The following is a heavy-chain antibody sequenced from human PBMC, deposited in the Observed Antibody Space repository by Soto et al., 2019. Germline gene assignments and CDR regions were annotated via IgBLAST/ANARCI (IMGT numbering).Heavy chain of an antibody. Sequence: GESLKISCNGSVYSFTSYWISWVRQMPGKGLEWMGRIDPSDSYTNYSPSFQGHVTISADKSISTAYLQWSSLKASDTAMYYCARLIAAAGGYYYYGMDVWGQGTTVTVSS. CDR3: ARLIAAAGGYYYYGMDV. J-gene: IGHJ6*02. CDR2: IDPSDSYT. CDR1: VYSFTSYW. D-gene: IGHD6-13*01. V-gene: IGHV5-10-1*01.